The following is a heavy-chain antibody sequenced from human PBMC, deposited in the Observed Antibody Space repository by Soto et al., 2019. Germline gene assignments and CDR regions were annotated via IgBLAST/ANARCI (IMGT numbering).Heavy chain of an antibody. D-gene: IGHD3-3*01. V-gene: IGHV1-2*02. CDR2: INPNSGGT. CDR3: ARGRAVNVLRFLEWLLFFDY. J-gene: IGHJ4*02. CDR1: GYTLTGYY. Sequence: SLKVYCKASGYTLTGYYMHWVRQAPGQGLEWMGWINPNSGGTNYAQKFQGRVTMTRDTSISTAYMELSRLRSDDTAVYYCARGRAVNVLRFLEWLLFFDYWGQGTLVTVSS.